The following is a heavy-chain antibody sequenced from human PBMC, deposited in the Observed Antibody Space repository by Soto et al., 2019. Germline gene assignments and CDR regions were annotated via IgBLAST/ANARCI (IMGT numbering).Heavy chain of an antibody. J-gene: IGHJ4*02. CDR1: GGSISSGGYY. CDR2: IYYSGST. CDR3: ARGESEEGYSYGAGHDY. Sequence: QVQLQESGPGLVKPSQTLSLTCTVSGGSISSGGYYWSWIRQHPGKGLEWIGYIYYSGSTYYNPSPKRRVTMTGDPSKNQSSRKRGSVTAADTAVDYCARGESEEGYSYGAGHDYWGQGTLVTVSS. D-gene: IGHD5-18*01. V-gene: IGHV4-31*03.